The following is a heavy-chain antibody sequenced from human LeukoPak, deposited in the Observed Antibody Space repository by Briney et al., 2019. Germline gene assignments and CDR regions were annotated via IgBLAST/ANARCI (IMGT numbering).Heavy chain of an antibody. V-gene: IGHV1-18*01. CDR2: ISGLNGDT. J-gene: IGHJ6*03. CDR3: ARGTVSGEDYYYMDG. Sequence: ASVEVSCKASGYTFTSYGISWVRQAPGEGLEWMGWISGLNGDTKYAQRIQGRVTLTTDTSTRTAYMELRSLRSDDTAVYYCARGTVSGEDYYYMDGWGKGTTVTVSS. D-gene: IGHD4-11*01. CDR1: GYTFTSYG.